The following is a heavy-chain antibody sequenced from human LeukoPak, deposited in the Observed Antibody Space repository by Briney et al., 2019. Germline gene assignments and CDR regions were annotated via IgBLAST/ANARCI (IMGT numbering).Heavy chain of an antibody. CDR3: ARRYCSGGSCPNWFDP. V-gene: IGHV4-59*01. CDR2: IYYSGST. CDR1: GGSISSYY. J-gene: IGHJ5*02. Sequence: SETLSLTCTVSGGSISSYYWSWIRQPPGMGLEWIGCIYYSGSTNYNPSLKSRVTISIDTSKNQFSLNLNSVTAADTAVYYCARRYCSGGSCPNWFDPWGQGTLVTVSS. D-gene: IGHD2-15*01.